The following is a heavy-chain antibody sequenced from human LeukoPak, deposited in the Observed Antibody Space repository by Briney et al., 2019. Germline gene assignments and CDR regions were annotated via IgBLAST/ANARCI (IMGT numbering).Heavy chain of an antibody. V-gene: IGHV3-23*01. CDR1: GVTLRNYA. J-gene: IGHJ4*02. CDR3: AKDRDCSSTGCYVFAN. Sequence: RGSLRLSCAASGVTLRNYAMTWIRQAPGKGLQWVSVISGGGESTYYADSVRGRFTISRDNSKNTMYLQMNNLRAEDTAIYYCAKDRDCSSTGCYVFANWGQGTLVTVSS. CDR2: ISGGGEST. D-gene: IGHD2-2*01.